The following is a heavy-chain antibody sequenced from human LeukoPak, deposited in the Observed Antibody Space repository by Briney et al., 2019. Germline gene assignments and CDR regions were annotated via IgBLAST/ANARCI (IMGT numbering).Heavy chain of an antibody. V-gene: IGHV4-59*10. CDR1: GGSFSGYY. CDR2: IYTSGST. Sequence: SETLSLTCAVYGGSFSGYYWSWIRQPAGKGLEWIGRIYTSGSTNYNPSLKSRVTMSVDTSKNQFSLKLSSVTAADTAVYYCARRWSSYGRKDIDYWGQGTLVTVSS. D-gene: IGHD5-18*01. J-gene: IGHJ4*02. CDR3: ARRWSSYGRKDIDY.